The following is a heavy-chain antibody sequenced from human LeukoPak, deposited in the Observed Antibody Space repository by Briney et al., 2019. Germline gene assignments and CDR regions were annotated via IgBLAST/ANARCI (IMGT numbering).Heavy chain of an antibody. V-gene: IGHV3-20*04. CDR3: ARDYNYAFDN. CDR2: INWNGGST. CDR1: GFTFDDYG. Sequence: RPGGSLRLSCAASGFTFDDYGMSWVRQAPGKGLEWVSGINWNGGSTGYADSVKGRFTISGDNAKSSLYLQMNSLRVEDTAVYYCARDYNYAFDNWGQGTLVTVSS. J-gene: IGHJ4*02. D-gene: IGHD1-1*01.